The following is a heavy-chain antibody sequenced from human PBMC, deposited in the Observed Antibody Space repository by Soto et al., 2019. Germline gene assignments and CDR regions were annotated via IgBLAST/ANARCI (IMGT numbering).Heavy chain of an antibody. V-gene: IGHV4-39*01. CDR3: ARQAYYYDSSGYYSPQNYYYYGMDV. J-gene: IGHJ6*02. CDR1: GCSISSSSYY. CDR2: IYYSGST. Sequence: SEILSLTCTVSGCSISSSSYYWGWIRQPPGKGLEWIGSIYYSGSTYYNPSLKSRVTISVDTSKNQFSLKLSSVTAADTAVYYCARQAYYYDSSGYYSPQNYYYYGMDVWGQGTMVTVS. D-gene: IGHD3-22*01.